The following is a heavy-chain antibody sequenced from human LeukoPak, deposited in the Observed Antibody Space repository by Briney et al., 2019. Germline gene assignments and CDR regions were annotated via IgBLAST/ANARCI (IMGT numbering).Heavy chain of an antibody. V-gene: IGHV4-61*02. J-gene: IGHJ6*03. CDR3: ARGPPGYCSGGSCYYYYYYMDV. CDR1: GGSISSGSYY. CDR2: IYTSGST. D-gene: IGHD2-15*01. Sequence: SETLSLTCTVSGGSISSGSYYWSWIQQPAGKGLEWIGRIYTSGSTNYNPSLKSRVTISVDTSKNQFSLKLSSVTAAGTAVYYCARGPPGYCSGGSCYYYYYYMDVWGKGTTVTVSS.